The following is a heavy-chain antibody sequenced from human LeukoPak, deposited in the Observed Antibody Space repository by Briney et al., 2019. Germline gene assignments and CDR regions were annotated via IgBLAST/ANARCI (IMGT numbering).Heavy chain of an antibody. Sequence: PGGSLRLSCAASGFTFSSYSMNWVRQAPGKGLEWVSYISSSSSTIYYADSVKGQFTISRDNAKNSLYLQMNSLRAEDTAVYYCARGLIYDSSGYYFWFDYWGQGTLVTVSS. CDR1: GFTFSSYS. CDR3: ARGLIYDSSGYYFWFDY. J-gene: IGHJ4*02. V-gene: IGHV3-48*04. D-gene: IGHD3-22*01. CDR2: ISSSSSTI.